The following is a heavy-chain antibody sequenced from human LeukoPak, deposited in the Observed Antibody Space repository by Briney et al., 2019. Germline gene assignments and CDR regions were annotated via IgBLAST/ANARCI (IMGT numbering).Heavy chain of an antibody. CDR3: ARRYYYDSSGYYYPAYYFDY. CDR1: GYSFTSYW. CDR2: IYPGDSDT. D-gene: IGHD3-22*01. J-gene: IGHJ4*02. Sequence: GESLKISCKGSGYSFTSYWIGWVRQMPGKGLEWMGIIYPGDSDTRYSPSFQGQVTISADKSISTAYLQWNSLKASDTAMYYCARRYYYDSSGYYYPAYYFDYWGQGTLVTVSS. V-gene: IGHV5-51*01.